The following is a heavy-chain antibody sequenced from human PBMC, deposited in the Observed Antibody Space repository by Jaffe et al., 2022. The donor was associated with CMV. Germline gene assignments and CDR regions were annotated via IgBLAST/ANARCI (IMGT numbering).Heavy chain of an antibody. Sequence: QVQLQQWGAGLLKPSETLSLTCAVYGGSFSGYYWSWIRQPPGKGLEWIGEINHSGSTNYNPSLKSRVTISVDTSKNQFSLKLSSVTAADTAVYYCARRYRDGYNYFDYWGQGTLVTVSS. J-gene: IGHJ4*02. V-gene: IGHV4-34*01. CDR1: GGSFSGYY. CDR2: INHSGST. D-gene: IGHD1-26*01. CDR3: ARRYRDGYNYFDY.